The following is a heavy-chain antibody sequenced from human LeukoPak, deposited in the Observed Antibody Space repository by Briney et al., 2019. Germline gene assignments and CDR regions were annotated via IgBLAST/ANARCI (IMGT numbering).Heavy chain of an antibody. D-gene: IGHD1-26*01. CDR1: GGSISSSNW. Sequence: PSETLSLTCAVSGGSISSSNWWSWVRQPPGKGLEWIGEIYHSGSTNYNPSLKSRVTISVDKSKNQFSLKLSSVTAADTAVYYCARGGVVGAADAFDIWGQGTMVTVSS. J-gene: IGHJ3*02. CDR2: IYHSGST. CDR3: ARGGVVGAADAFDI. V-gene: IGHV4-4*02.